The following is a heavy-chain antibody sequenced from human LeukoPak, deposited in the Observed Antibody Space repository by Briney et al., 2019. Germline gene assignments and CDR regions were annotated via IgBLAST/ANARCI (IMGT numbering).Heavy chain of an antibody. CDR2: IYYSGST. Sequence: SETLSLTCTVSGGSISSSSYYWGWIRQPPGKGLEWIGSIYYSGSTYYNPSLKSRVTISVDTSKNQFSLKLSSVTAADTAVYYCATLGRGDSSGYYYVRLGAFDIWGQGTMVTVSS. J-gene: IGHJ3*02. CDR3: ATLGRGDSSGYYYVRLGAFDI. V-gene: IGHV4-39*07. D-gene: IGHD3-22*01. CDR1: GGSISSSSYY.